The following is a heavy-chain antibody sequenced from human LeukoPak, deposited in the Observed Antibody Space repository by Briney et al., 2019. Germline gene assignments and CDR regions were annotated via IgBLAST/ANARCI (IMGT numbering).Heavy chain of an antibody. CDR3: ARDHVKLGSSFHPFDAFDV. CDR2: INTNTGNP. CDR1: GYTFTNYA. V-gene: IGHV7-4-1*02. J-gene: IGHJ3*01. D-gene: IGHD2-2*01. Sequence: APVKVSCKASGYTFTNYAMNWVRQAPGQGLEWMGWINTNTGNPTYAQGFTGRFVFSLDTPVSTAYLQISSLKAEDTAVYFCARDHVKLGSSFHPFDAFDVWGQGTLVTVSS.